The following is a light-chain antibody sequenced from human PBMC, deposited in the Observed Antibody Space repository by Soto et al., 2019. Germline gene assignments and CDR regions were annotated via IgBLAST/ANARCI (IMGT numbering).Light chain of an antibody. CDR2: KAS. J-gene: IGKJ1*01. V-gene: IGKV1-5*03. CDR3: QQYNGYSRT. CDR1: QTISSW. Sequence: DIQMTQSPSTLSASVGDRVTITCRASQTISSWLAWYQQKPGKAPKLLIYKASTLKSGVPSRFSGSGSGTEFTLTISSMQPDDFATFYCQQYNGYSRTFGQGTKVDI.